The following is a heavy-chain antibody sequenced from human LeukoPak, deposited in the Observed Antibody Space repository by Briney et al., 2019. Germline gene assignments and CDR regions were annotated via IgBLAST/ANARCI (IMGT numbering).Heavy chain of an antibody. CDR1: GFTFSSYA. D-gene: IGHD4/OR15-4a*01. Sequence: AGGSLRLSCTASGFTFSSYAMHWVRQAPGKGLEWVAVISYDGSNKYYADSVKGRFTISRDNSKNTLYVQMNSLKTEDTAVYYCAREAEANDYWGQGTLVTVSS. CDR2: ISYDGSNK. V-gene: IGHV3-30-3*01. J-gene: IGHJ4*01. CDR3: AREAEANDY.